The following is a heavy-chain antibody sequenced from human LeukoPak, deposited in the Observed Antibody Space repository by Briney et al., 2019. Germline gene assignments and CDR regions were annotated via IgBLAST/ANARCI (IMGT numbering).Heavy chain of an antibody. Sequence: SETLSLTCAVSGGSISSNNWWSWVRQPPGKGLEWIREIYHSGSTNYNPSLKSRVTISVDKSKNQSSLKLSSVTAADTAVYYCARESGYRGLFDYWGQGTLVTVSS. J-gene: IGHJ4*02. V-gene: IGHV4-4*02. CDR3: ARESGYRGLFDY. D-gene: IGHD5-12*01. CDR1: GGSISSNNW. CDR2: IYHSGST.